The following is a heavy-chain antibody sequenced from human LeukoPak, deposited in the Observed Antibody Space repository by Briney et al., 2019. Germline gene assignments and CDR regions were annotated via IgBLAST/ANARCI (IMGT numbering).Heavy chain of an antibody. J-gene: IGHJ3*02. CDR2: ISYDGSNK. Sequence: PGGSLGLSCAASGFTFSSYAMHWVRQAPGKGLEWVAVISYDGSNKYYADSVKGRFTISRDNSKNTLYLQMNSLRAEDTAVYYCARDQVYGGNSLAFDIWGQGTMVTVSS. CDR1: GFTFSSYA. D-gene: IGHD4-23*01. CDR3: ARDQVYGGNSLAFDI. V-gene: IGHV3-30-3*01.